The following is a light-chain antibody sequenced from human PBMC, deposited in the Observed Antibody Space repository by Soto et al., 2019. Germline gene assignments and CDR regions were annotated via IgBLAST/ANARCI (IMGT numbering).Light chain of an antibody. Sequence: QSVLTQPASVSGSPGQSITISCTGTSSDVGGYNYVSWYQQHPGKAPKLMIYEVSNRPSGVSNRFSGSKSGNTASQTISGLQAEDEADYYCSSYTSSSTSVVFGGGTQLTVL. CDR3: SSYTSSSTSVV. CDR1: SSDVGGYNY. J-gene: IGLJ2*01. V-gene: IGLV2-14*01. CDR2: EVS.